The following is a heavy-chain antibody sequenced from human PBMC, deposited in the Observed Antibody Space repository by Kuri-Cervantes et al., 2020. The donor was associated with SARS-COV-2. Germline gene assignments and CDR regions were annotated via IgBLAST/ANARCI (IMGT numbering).Heavy chain of an antibody. V-gene: IGHV1-2*02. CDR2: INPNSGGT. J-gene: IGHJ3*02. Sequence: ASVKVSCKASGGTFSSYAISWVRQAPGQGLEWMGWINPNSGGTNYAQKFQGRVTMTRDTSISTAYMELSRLRSDDTAVYYCASAVRFLEWLLLPVVAFDIWGQGTMV. CDR1: GGTFSSYA. D-gene: IGHD3-3*01. CDR3: ASAVRFLEWLLLPVVAFDI.